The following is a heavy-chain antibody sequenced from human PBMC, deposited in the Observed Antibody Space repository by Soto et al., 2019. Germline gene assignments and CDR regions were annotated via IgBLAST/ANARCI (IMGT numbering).Heavy chain of an antibody. V-gene: IGHV1-18*01. Sequence: ASVKVSCKASGYTFTSYGISWVRQAPGQGLEWMGWISAYNGNTNYAQKLQGRVTMTTDTSTSTAYMELRSLRSDDTAVYYCARTTYCSGGSCYRPVGDYWGQGTLVTVSS. CDR2: ISAYNGNT. D-gene: IGHD2-15*01. CDR3: ARTTYCSGGSCYRPVGDY. CDR1: GYTFTSYG. J-gene: IGHJ4*02.